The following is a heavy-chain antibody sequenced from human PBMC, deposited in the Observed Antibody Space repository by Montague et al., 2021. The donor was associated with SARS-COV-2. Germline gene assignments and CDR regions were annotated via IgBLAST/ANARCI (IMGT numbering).Heavy chain of an antibody. CDR2: INHSGST. CDR1: GGSFSGYY. D-gene: IGHD2-21*02. J-gene: IGHJ6*02. Sequence: SETLSLTCAVYGGSFSGYYWSWIRQPPGKGLEWIGEINHSGSTNYNPSLKSRVTISVDTSKNQFSLKLSSVTAAATAVYYCASGSWHIVVVTAIRDGYYGMDVWGQGTTVTVSS. CDR3: ASGSWHIVVVTAIRDGYYGMDV. V-gene: IGHV4-34*01.